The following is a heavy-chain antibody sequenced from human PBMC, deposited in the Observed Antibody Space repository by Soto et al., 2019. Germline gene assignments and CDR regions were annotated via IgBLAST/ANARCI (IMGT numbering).Heavy chain of an antibody. CDR2: IIPIFGTA. Sequence: GASVKVSCKASGGTFSSYAISWVRQAPGQGLEWMGGIIPIFGTANYAQKFQGRVTITADESTSTAYMELSSLRSEDTAVYYCARQRYYGSGSPHWGQGTLLSVPS. V-gene: IGHV1-69*13. CDR1: GGTFSSYA. D-gene: IGHD3-10*01. CDR3: ARQRYYGSGSPH. J-gene: IGHJ4*02.